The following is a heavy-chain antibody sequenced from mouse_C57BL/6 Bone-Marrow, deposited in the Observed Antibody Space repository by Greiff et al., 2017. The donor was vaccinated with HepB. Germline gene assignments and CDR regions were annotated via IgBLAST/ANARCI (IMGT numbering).Heavy chain of an antibody. D-gene: IGHD2-2*01. V-gene: IGHV1-26*01. J-gene: IGHJ3*01. Sequence: EVQLQQSGPELVKPGASVKISCKASGYTFTDYYMNWVKQSHGKSLEWIGDINPNNGGTSYNQKFKGKTTLTVDKSSSTAYMELGSLTSEDSAVYYCARLYYGYGGFAYWGQGTLVTVSA. CDR1: GYTFTDYY. CDR3: ARLYYGYGGFAY. CDR2: INPNNGGT.